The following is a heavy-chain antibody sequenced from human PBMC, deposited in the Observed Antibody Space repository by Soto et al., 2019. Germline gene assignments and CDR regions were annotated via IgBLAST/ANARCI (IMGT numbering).Heavy chain of an antibody. Sequence: QVQLQESGPGLVKPSQTLSLTCTVSGGSISSGGYYWSWIRQHPGKGLEWIGYIYYSGSTYYNPYLKSRVTISVDTSKNQFSLKLSSVTAADTAVYYCARLGYCISTSCYGGGYYYGMDVWGQGTTVTVSS. CDR1: GGSISSGGYY. CDR3: ARLGYCISTSCYGGGYYYGMDV. CDR2: IYYSGST. D-gene: IGHD2-2*01. V-gene: IGHV4-31*03. J-gene: IGHJ6*02.